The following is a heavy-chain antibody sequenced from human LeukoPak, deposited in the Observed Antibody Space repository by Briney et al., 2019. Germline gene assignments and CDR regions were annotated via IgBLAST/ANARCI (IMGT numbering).Heavy chain of an antibody. CDR1: EFTFSSYA. CDR2: IYGSGGNT. CDR3: AKAHYCSGGSCYLDY. D-gene: IGHD2-15*01. V-gene: IGHV3-23*01. Sequence: GGSLRLSCAASEFTFSSYAMSWVRQAPGKGLEWVSAIYGSGGNTYYADSVKGRFTISRDNSKITLYLQMNSLRAEDTAVYYCAKAHYCSGGSCYLDYWGQGTLVTVSS. J-gene: IGHJ4*02.